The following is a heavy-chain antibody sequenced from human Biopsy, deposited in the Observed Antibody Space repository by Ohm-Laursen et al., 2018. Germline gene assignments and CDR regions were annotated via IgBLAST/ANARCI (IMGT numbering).Heavy chain of an antibody. CDR2: RFHSGSP. J-gene: IGHJ4*02. CDR1: GGSITADF. D-gene: IGHD3/OR15-3a*01. Sequence: SETLSLTCSVSGGSITADFWTWIRQTPGERLEWIGYRFHSGSPMYNPSLKSRVTISADTSKSQFSLTLTSVTAADTAVYYCVRLNRRGNIIFFDYWGRGTLVTVSS. CDR3: VRLNRRGNIIFFDY. V-gene: IGHV4-59*08.